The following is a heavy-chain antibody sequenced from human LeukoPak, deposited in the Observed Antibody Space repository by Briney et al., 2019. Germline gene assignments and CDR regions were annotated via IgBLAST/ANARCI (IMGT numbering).Heavy chain of an antibody. Sequence: PGGSLRLSCAASGFTFSSYAMSWVRQAPGKGLEWVSAISGSGGSTYYADSVKGRFTISRDNSKNTLYLQMNSLRAEDTAVYYCAEETRITGTTYVDYWGQGTLVTVSS. V-gene: IGHV3-23*01. J-gene: IGHJ4*02. D-gene: IGHD1-20*01. CDR3: AEETRITGTTYVDY. CDR1: GFTFSSYA. CDR2: ISGSGGST.